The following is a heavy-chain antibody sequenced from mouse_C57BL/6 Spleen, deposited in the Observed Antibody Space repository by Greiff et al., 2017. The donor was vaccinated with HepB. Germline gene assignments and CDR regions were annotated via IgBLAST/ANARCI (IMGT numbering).Heavy chain of an antibody. J-gene: IGHJ4*01. V-gene: IGHV3-6*01. CDR3: ARGLGAMDY. D-gene: IGHD2-4*01. Sequence: EVQLQESGPGLVKPSQSLSLTCSVPGYSITSGYYWNWIRQFPGNKLEWMGYISYDGSNNYNPSLKNRISITRDTSKNQFFLKLNSVTTEDTATYYCARGLGAMDYWGQGTSVTVSS. CDR1: GYSITSGYY. CDR2: ISYDGSN.